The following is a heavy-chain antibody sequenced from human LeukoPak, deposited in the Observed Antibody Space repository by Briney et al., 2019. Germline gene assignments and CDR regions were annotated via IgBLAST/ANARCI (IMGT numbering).Heavy chain of an antibody. Sequence: GGSLRLSCAASGFTFSSYAMSWVRQAPGKGLEWVSAISGSGGSTYYADSVKGRFTISRDNSKNTLYLQMNSLRAEDTAVYYCAKVDILTDYYYYFDYWGQGTLVTVSS. J-gene: IGHJ4*02. CDR3: AKVDILTDYYYYFDY. CDR2: ISGSGGST. CDR1: GFTFSSYA. V-gene: IGHV3-23*01. D-gene: IGHD3-9*01.